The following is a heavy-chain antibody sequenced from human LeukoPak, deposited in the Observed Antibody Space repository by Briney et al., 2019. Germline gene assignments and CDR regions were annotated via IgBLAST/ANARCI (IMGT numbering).Heavy chain of an antibody. D-gene: IGHD3-3*01. CDR1: GGSFSDYY. J-gene: IGHJ4*02. Sequence: SETLSLTCAVYGGSFSDYYWSWIRQPPGKGLEWIGEINHSRSTNYNPSLKSRVTISVDTSKNQFSLKLSSVTAADTAVYYCARVLRPFTIFGVVFKSIGYFDYWGQGTLVTVSS. CDR2: INHSRST. CDR3: ARVLRPFTIFGVVFKSIGYFDY. V-gene: IGHV4-34*01.